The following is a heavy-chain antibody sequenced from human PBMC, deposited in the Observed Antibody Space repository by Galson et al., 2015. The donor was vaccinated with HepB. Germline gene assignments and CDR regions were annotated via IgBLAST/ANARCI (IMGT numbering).Heavy chain of an antibody. Sequence: SLRLSCAASGSSVSDNYLSWFRQAPGKGLQWVSTLYATGNTYYADSVKGRFTISRAESKNTLYLQMNNVGADDTAVYYCVRGLRGVAFYWGQGTLVTVSS. V-gene: IGHV3-53*01. D-gene: IGHD3-10*01. CDR1: GSSVSDNY. CDR2: LYATGNT. J-gene: IGHJ4*02. CDR3: VRGLRGVAFY.